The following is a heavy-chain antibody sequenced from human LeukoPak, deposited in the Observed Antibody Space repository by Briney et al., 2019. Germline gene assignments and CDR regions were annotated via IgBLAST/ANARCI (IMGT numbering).Heavy chain of an antibody. CDR3: ARGYYGSGSYYIPDYVWGSYRYSTSDFDY. Sequence: SETLSLTCTVSGGSISTSSYYWGWVRQPPGKGLEWMGEINHSGSTNYNPSLKSRVTISVDTSKNQFSLKLSSVTAADTAVYYCARGYYGSGSYYIPDYVWGSYRYSTSDFDYWGQGTLVTVSS. V-gene: IGHV4-39*07. CDR1: GGSISTSSYY. D-gene: IGHD3-16*02. J-gene: IGHJ4*02. CDR2: INHSGST.